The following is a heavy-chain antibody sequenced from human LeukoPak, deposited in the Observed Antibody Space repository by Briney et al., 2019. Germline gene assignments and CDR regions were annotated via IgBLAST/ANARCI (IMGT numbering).Heavy chain of an antibody. D-gene: IGHD3-9*01. CDR2: IYHSGST. V-gene: IGHV4-38-2*02. J-gene: IGHJ6*02. CDR3: ARDCGIGFCYDILTGSIYYGMDV. Sequence: SETLSLTCTVSGYSISSGYYWGWIRQPPGKGLEWIGSIYHSGSTYYNPSLKSRVTISVDTSKNQFSLKLSSVTAADTAVYYCARDCGIGFCYDILTGSIYYGMDVWGQGTTVTVSS. CDR1: GYSISSGYY.